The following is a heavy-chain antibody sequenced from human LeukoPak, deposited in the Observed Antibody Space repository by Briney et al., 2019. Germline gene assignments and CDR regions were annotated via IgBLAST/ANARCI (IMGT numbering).Heavy chain of an antibody. CDR3: ASRGDGYKLGDY. CDR1: GFTFSSYA. V-gene: IGHV3-23*01. J-gene: IGHJ4*02. D-gene: IGHD5-24*01. Sequence: GGSLRLSCAASGFTFSSYAMNWVRQAPGKGLEWVSTISGSGGSTYFADSVKGRFTISRDNSKNTLYLQMNSLRAEDTAVYYCASRGDGYKLGDYWGQGTLVTVSS. CDR2: ISGSGGST.